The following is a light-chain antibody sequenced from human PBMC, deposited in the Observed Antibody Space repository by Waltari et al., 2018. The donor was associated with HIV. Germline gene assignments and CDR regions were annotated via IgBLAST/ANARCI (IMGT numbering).Light chain of an antibody. CDR3: QTWGTGSVV. Sequence: QLVVTQSPSVSASLGASVKLTCTLSSGHSAYAIAWLQQQPEKGPRYLMRLNSDGTHTKGGWIPVRVSGSSSGTELYLTISSLQSEDGADYYCQTWGTGSVVFGGGTKVTVL. CDR1: SGHSAYA. CDR2: LNSDGTH. V-gene: IGLV4-69*02. J-gene: IGLJ2*01.